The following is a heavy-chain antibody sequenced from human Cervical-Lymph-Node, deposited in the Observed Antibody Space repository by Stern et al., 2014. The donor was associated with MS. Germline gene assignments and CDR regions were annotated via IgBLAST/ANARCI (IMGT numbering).Heavy chain of an antibody. Sequence: VQLVESGGGVVQPRSSLRLSCAGTGFIFTTSPLHWVRQAPGKGLEWVAFISHDALNKYYADSVRGRFTISRDNSKNMLYLQMNSLRVEDTAVYYCAPGIDYWGQGTLVTVSS. CDR1: GFIFTTSP. CDR3: APGIDY. CDR2: ISHDALNK. J-gene: IGHJ4*02. V-gene: IGHV3-30*04.